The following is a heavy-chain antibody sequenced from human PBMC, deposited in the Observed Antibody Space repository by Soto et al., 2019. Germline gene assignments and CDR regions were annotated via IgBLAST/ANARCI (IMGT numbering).Heavy chain of an antibody. CDR1: GGSISSYY. D-gene: IGHD6-19*01. V-gene: IGHV4-59*08. CDR3: VRHAQWLIRAY. Sequence: ETLSLTCTVSGGSISSYYWSWIRQPPGKGLEWIGYIYYSGTTYYNPSLKSRLTISIDTSKNQFSLKLSSVTAADTAVYYCVRHAQWLIRAYWGQGTLVTVS. J-gene: IGHJ4*02. CDR2: IYYSGTT.